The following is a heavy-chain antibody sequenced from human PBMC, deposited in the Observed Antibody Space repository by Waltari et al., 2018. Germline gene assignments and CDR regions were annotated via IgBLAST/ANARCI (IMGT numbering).Heavy chain of an antibody. Sequence: QVQLQESDPGLVQPSETLSLTCTVAGYSISNGYYWGWIRLPPGRGLEWIATISYNGNTYYNPSLKSRVTSTADTSKNQFSLKLTSVTAADTAIYYCARGYNTGWYNSWGHGTLVTVSS. V-gene: IGHV4-38-2*02. J-gene: IGHJ5*01. CDR1: GYSISNGYY. D-gene: IGHD2-8*02. CDR2: ISYNGNT. CDR3: ARGYNTGWYNS.